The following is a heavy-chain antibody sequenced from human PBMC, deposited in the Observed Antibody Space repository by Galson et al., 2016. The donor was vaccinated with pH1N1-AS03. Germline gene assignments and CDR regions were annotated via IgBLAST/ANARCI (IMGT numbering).Heavy chain of an antibody. CDR2: ISNSGGTT. CDR3: AKASAAAGTRTFDY. CDR1: GFTFSSYA. Sequence: SLRLPCAASGFTFSSYAMNWVRQAPGKGLEWVSAISNSGGTTYYADSVKGRFTISRDNSKNTLYQQMNSLRAEDTAVYYCAKASAAAGTRTFDYWGQGTLVTVSS. D-gene: IGHD6-13*01. J-gene: IGHJ4*02. V-gene: IGHV3-23*01.